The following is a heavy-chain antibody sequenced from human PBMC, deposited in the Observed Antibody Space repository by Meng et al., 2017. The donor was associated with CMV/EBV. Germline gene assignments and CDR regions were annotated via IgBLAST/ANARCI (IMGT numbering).Heavy chain of an antibody. J-gene: IGHJ6*02. CDR2: IRYDGSNK. CDR3: AKVSSGGCGGVCYSYYYYGMDV. CDR1: GFTFSNYA. V-gene: IGHV3-30*02. Sequence: GESLKISCAASGFTFSNYAMHWVRQAPGKGPEWVAFIRYDGSNKYYADSVKGRFTISRDNSKNTLYLQMNSLRAEDTAVYYCAKVSSGGCGGVCYSYYYYGMDVWGQGTTVTVSS. D-gene: IGHD2-21*01.